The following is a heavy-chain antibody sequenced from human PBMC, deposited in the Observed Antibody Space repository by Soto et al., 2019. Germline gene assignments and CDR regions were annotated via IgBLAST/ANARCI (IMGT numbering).Heavy chain of an antibody. V-gene: IGHV1-69*13. Sequence: GASVKVSCKASGGTFSSYAISWVRQAPGQGLEWMGGIIPIFGTANYAQKFQGRVTITADESTSTAYMELSSLRSEDTAVYYCARGRDYDILTGYYKLGDAFDIWGQGTMVTVSS. CDR2: IIPIFGTA. CDR3: ARGRDYDILTGYYKLGDAFDI. D-gene: IGHD3-9*01. J-gene: IGHJ3*02. CDR1: GGTFSSYA.